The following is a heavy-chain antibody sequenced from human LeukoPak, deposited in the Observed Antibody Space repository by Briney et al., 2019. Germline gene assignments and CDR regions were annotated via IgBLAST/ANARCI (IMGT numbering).Heavy chain of an antibody. CDR2: FDPEDGET. J-gene: IGHJ4*02. CDR1: GYTLTELS. D-gene: IGHD1-26*01. Sequence: ASVNVSCKVSGYTLTELSMHWVRQAPGKGLEWMGGFDPEDGETIYAQKSQGRVTMTEDTSTDTAYMELSSLRSEDTAVYYCATVLSGSYYNPGPIFDYWGQGTLVTVSS. V-gene: IGHV1-24*01. CDR3: ATVLSGSYYNPGPIFDY.